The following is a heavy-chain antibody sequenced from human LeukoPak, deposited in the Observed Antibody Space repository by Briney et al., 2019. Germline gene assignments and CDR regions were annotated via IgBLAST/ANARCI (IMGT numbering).Heavy chain of an antibody. CDR2: INHSGST. V-gene: IGHV4-34*01. CDR3: ARPGYCSSTSCQYSYYY. J-gene: IGHJ4*02. CDR1: GGSFSGYY. D-gene: IGHD2-2*01. Sequence: SETLSLTCAVYGGSFSGYYWSWMRQPPGQGLEWIGEINHSGSTNYNPSLKSRVTISVDTSKNQFSLKLSSVTAADTAVYYCARPGYCSSTSCQYSYYYWGQGTLVTVSS.